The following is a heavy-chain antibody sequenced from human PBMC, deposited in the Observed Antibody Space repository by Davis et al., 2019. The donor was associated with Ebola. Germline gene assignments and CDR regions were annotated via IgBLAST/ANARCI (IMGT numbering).Heavy chain of an antibody. J-gene: IGHJ4*02. CDR2: ISGSGTFT. CDR3: ARVGGYSSSFWVFDY. V-gene: IGHV3-23*01. Sequence: GGSLRLSCAASGLTFSNAWMSWVRQAPGKGLEWVSTISGSGTFTYYADSVKGQFTISRDNSKNTLYLHMNSLRAEDTAVYYCARVGGYSSSFWVFDYWGQGTLVTVSS. CDR1: GLTFSNAW. D-gene: IGHD6-6*01.